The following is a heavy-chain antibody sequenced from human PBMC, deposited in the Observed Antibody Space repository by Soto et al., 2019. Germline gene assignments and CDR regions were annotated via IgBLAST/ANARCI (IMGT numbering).Heavy chain of an antibody. CDR1: GYSFHNSG. D-gene: IGHD1-26*01. CDR2: ISVFNGYA. J-gene: IGHJ4*02. CDR3: ERDSKKGELLVDY. V-gene: IGHV1-18*01. Sequence: ASVKVSCKTFGYSFHNSGISWVRQAPGQGLEWMGWISVFNGYAHYAQKFQGRVIMTADTFTNTAYMELRGLRSDDTAVYYCERDSKKGELLVDYWGQGTLVTVSS.